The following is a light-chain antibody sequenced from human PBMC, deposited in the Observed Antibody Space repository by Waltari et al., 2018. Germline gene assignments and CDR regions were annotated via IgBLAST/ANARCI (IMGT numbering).Light chain of an antibody. CDR3: CSYAGGSYV. Sequence: QSALTQPRSVSGSPGQSVTISCAGTSSDVGGYKYVSWYQQHPGKAPRLIISDVTQRPSGVPGRFSGSKSGTTASLTISGLQAEDEAEYYCCSYAGGSYVFGTGTKVTVL. CDR2: DVT. CDR1: SSDVGGYKY. V-gene: IGLV2-11*01. J-gene: IGLJ1*01.